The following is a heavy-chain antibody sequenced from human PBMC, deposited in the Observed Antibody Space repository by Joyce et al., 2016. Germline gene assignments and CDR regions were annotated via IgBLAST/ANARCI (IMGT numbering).Heavy chain of an antibody. D-gene: IGHD6-19*01. CDR1: GYTFTNHH. CDR2: SKPRGDGT. CDR3: ARDLSGGWSFDY. Sequence: QVQLVQSGAEVKEPGASVNVSCKASGYTFTNHHMHWVRQAPGQRLEWMGISKPRGDGTRNAQKFQGRVTMSRDTSTSIDDMELSSLRSEDAAVYYCARDLSGGWSFDYWGQGTLVTVSS. V-gene: IGHV1-46*01. J-gene: IGHJ4*02.